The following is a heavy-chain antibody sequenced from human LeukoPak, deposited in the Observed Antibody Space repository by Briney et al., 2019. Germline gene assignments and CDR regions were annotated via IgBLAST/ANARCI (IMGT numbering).Heavy chain of an antibody. V-gene: IGHV3-74*01. CDR1: GFTFSSYW. J-gene: IGHJ4*02. D-gene: IGHD5-18*01. CDR2: INSDGSST. CDR3: AREPGYSYGYLDY. Sequence: GGSLRLSCAASGFTFSSYWMHWVRQAPGKGLVWVSRINSDGSSTSYADSVKGRLTISRDNAKNTLYLQMNSLRAEDTAVYYCAREPGYSYGYLDYWGQGTLVTVSS.